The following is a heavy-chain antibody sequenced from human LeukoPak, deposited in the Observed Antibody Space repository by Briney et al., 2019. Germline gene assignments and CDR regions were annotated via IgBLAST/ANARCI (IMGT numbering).Heavy chain of an antibody. D-gene: IGHD1-1*01. CDR1: GGSISSSSYY. V-gene: IGHV4-39*07. CDR3: ATNPQLELSY. CDR2: IYYSGST. Sequence: SETLSLTCTVPGGSISSSSYYWGWIRQPPGKGLEWIGSIYYSGSTNYNPSLKSRVTISVDTSKNQFSLKLSSVTAADTAVYYCATNPQLELSYWGQGTLVTVSS. J-gene: IGHJ4*02.